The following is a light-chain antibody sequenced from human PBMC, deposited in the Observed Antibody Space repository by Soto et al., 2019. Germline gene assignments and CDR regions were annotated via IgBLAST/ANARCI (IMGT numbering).Light chain of an antibody. CDR1: RSVISS. CDR3: QQRDNWPWT. V-gene: IGKV3-11*01. Sequence: EFGFTQSPATIYLCTVERATLSYRASRSVISSLAWYQQKPGQAPRLLMYDASNRATGIPARFSGSGSGTDFTLAISSLEPQDFAVYQCQQRDNWPWTFGPGTKVDIK. CDR2: DAS. J-gene: IGKJ1*01.